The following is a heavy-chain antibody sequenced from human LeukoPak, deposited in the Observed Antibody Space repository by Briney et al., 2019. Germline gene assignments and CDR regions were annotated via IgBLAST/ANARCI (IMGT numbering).Heavy chain of an antibody. D-gene: IGHD4-23*01. CDR3: ALKGDYGGFDY. Sequence: SVKVSCKASGATFSSYAISWVRQAPGQGLEWMGGIIPIFGTANHAQKFQGRVTITADESTSTAYMELSSLRSEDTAVYYCALKGDYGGFDYWGQGTLVTVSS. V-gene: IGHV1-69*13. CDR2: IIPIFGTA. CDR1: GATFSSYA. J-gene: IGHJ4*02.